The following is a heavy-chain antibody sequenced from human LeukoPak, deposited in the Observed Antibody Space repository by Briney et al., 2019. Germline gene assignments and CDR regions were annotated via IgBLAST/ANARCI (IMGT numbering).Heavy chain of an antibody. CDR2: IHTSGST. CDR3: ARHHYQLSALDY. V-gene: IGHV4-61*02. D-gene: IGHD2-2*01. CDR1: GDSISSSSNYY. J-gene: IGHJ4*02. Sequence: SETLSLTCTVSGDSISSSSNYYWSWIRQPAGKGLAWIGRIHTSGSTNYNPSLKGRVTISVDTSKNQFSLKLSSVTAADTAVYYCARHHYQLSALDYWGQGTLVTVSS.